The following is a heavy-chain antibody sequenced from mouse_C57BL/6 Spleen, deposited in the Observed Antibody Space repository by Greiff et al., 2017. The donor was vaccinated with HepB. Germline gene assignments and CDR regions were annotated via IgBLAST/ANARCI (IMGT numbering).Heavy chain of an antibody. CDR2: ISSGGSYT. Sequence: EVKLMESGGDLVKPGGSLKLSCAASGFTFSSYGMSWVRQTPDKRLEWVATISSGGSYTYYPDSVKGRFTISRDNAKNTLYLQMSSLKSEDTAMYYCARESIYYDYDGGYFDYWGQGTTLTVSS. D-gene: IGHD2-4*01. V-gene: IGHV5-6*01. CDR1: GFTFSSYG. J-gene: IGHJ2*01. CDR3: ARESIYYDYDGGYFDY.